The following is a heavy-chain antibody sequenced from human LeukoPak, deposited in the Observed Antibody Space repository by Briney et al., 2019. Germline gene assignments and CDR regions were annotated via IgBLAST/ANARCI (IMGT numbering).Heavy chain of an antibody. CDR2: IYFTGST. J-gene: IGHJ3*02. CDR3: ARHCASGTCAFDI. Sequence: SQTLSLTCTVSGGSISTYYWSWIRQPPGRGLEWIGYIYFTGSTNYNPSLQSRVTISVDTSKNQFSLKLTSVTAADTAVYYCARHCASGTCAFDIWGQGTMVTVSS. D-gene: IGHD6-13*01. V-gene: IGHV4-59*08. CDR1: GGSISTYY.